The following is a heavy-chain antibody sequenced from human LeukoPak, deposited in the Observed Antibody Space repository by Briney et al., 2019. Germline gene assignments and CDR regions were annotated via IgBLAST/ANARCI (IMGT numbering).Heavy chain of an antibody. CDR3: ARGPSKQGIAAAIPFDY. CDR1: GGSISSYY. CDR2: INHSGST. J-gene: IGHJ4*02. V-gene: IGHV4-34*01. Sequence: PSETLSLTCTVSGGSISSYYWSWIRQPPGKGLEWIGEINHSGSTNYNPSLKSRVTISVDTSKNQFSLKLSSVTAADTAVYYCARGPSKQGIAAAIPFDYWGQGTLVTVFS. D-gene: IGHD6-13*01.